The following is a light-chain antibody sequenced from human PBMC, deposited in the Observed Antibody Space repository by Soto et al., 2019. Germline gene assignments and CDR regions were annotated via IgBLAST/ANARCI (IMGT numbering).Light chain of an antibody. CDR1: QSVSSN. CDR2: GAS. Sequence: EIVMTQSPATLSVSPGERATLSCRASQSVSSNLAWYQQTPGQAPSLLIYGASTMATGIPARFSGSGSGTEFTPTISSLQSEDFAVYFCQQYNDWPPRTFGQGTKVEIK. V-gene: IGKV3-15*01. J-gene: IGKJ1*01. CDR3: QQYNDWPPRT.